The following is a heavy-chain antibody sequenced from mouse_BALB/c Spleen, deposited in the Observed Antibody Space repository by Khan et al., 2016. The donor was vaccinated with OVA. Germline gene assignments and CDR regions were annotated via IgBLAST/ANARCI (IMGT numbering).Heavy chain of an antibody. CDR1: GYTFINYW. D-gene: IGHD1-1*01. CDR2: INPSTGYT. Sequence: QVRLQQSGAELAKPGASVKMSCKASGYTFINYWILWIKQRPGQGLEWIGYINPSTGYTAYTQNFKDKATLTADISSSTAYMQLSSLTSEDSAIYYCARRGLRLDFDYWGQGTTLTVSS. CDR3: ARRGLRLDFDY. J-gene: IGHJ2*01. V-gene: IGHV1-7*01.